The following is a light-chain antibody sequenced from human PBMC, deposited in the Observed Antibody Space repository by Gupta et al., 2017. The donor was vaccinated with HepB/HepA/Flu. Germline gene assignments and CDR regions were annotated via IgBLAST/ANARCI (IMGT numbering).Light chain of an antibody. V-gene: IGKV3-11*01. CDR3: QHHCTWPSIT. CDR1: QSVSSY. Sequence: EIVLTQSPATLSLSPGERATLSCRASQSVSSYLAWYQQKPGQAPRLLIYDASNRATGITARFSGTGSGIDFTLTISSREPEDFAVYYCQHHCTWPSITFGQGTQMEIK. CDR2: DAS. J-gene: IGKJ5*01.